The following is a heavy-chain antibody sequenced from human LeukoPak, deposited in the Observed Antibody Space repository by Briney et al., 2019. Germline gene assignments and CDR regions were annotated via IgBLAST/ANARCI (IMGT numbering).Heavy chain of an antibody. J-gene: IGHJ6*02. V-gene: IGHV3-30*18. D-gene: IGHD1-1*01. Sequence: GSLRLSRAASGFTFSSYWMHWVRQAPGKGLEWVAVISYDGSNKYYADSVKGRFTISRDNSKNTLYLQMNSLRAEDTAVYYCAKAPSLHRERPYYYYGMDVWGQGTTVTVSS. CDR2: ISYDGSNK. CDR1: GFTFSSYW. CDR3: AKAPSLHRERPYYYYGMDV.